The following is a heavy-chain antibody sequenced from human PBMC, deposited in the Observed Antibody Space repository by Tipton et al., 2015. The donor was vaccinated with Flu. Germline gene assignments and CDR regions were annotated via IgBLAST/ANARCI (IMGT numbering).Heavy chain of an antibody. D-gene: IGHD4-23*01. CDR2: ISSSSSYI. J-gene: IGHJ4*02. V-gene: IGHV3-21*01. Sequence: SLRLSCAASGFTFSSYSMNWVRQAPGKGLEWVSSISSSSSYIYYADSVKGRFTISRDNAKNSLYLQMNSLRAEDTAVYYCARERPRDYGGSDYWGQGTLVTVSS. CDR1: GFTFSSYS. CDR3: ARERPRDYGGSDY.